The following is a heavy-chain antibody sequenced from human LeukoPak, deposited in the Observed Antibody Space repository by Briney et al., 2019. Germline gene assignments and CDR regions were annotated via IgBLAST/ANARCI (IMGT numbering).Heavy chain of an antibody. D-gene: IGHD5-18*01. V-gene: IGHV1-2*02. CDR1: GYTFTSYY. CDR2: INPNTGGT. Sequence: ASVKVSCKASGYTFTSYYMHWVRQAPGQGLEWMGWINPNTGGTDYAQKFQGRVTMTRDTSISTAYMELSRLRSDDTAVYYCARGSGEGYTYGRYYFDYWGQGTLVTVSS. CDR3: ARGSGEGYTYGRYYFDY. J-gene: IGHJ4*02.